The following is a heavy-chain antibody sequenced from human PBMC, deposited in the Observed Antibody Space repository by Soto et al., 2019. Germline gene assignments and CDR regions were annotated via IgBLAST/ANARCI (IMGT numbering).Heavy chain of an antibody. Sequence: GGSLRLSCAASGFTFSSYAMSWVRQAPGKGLEWVSAISGSGGSTYYADSVKGRFTISRDNSKNTLYLQMNSLRAEDTAVYYCAKGWAAPGYSSGWHNWFDPWGQGTLVTVSS. J-gene: IGHJ5*02. V-gene: IGHV3-23*01. CDR2: ISGSGGST. CDR1: GFTFSSYA. D-gene: IGHD6-19*01. CDR3: AKGWAAPGYSSGWHNWFDP.